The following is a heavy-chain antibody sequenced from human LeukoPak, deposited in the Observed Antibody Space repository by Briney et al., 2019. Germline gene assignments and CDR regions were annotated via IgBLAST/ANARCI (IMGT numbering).Heavy chain of an antibody. D-gene: IGHD1-26*01. CDR2: ISGSGGIT. J-gene: IGHJ4*02. V-gene: IGHV3-23*01. CDR1: GFTFSAYA. Sequence: PGGSLRLFCAASGFTFSAYAISWVRQAPRKGLEWVSAISGSGGITYYADSVKGRFTISRDNSKNSLYLQMNSLRTEDTALYYCAKGGSYYEFDYWGQGTLVTVSS. CDR3: AKGGSYYEFDY.